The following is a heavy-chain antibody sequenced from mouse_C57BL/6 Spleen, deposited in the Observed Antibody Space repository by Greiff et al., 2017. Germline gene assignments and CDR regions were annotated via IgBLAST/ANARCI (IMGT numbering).Heavy chain of an antibody. CDR3: ARGGNAWFAY. V-gene: IGHV1-52*01. CDR1: GYTFTSYW. D-gene: IGHD2-1*01. J-gene: IGHJ3*01. CDR2: IDPSDSET. Sequence: QVQLQQPGAELVRPGSSVKLSCKASGYTFTSYWMHWVKQRPIQGLEWIGNIDPSDSETHYNQKFKDKATLTVDESSSTAYMQLSSLTSEDSAVYYCARGGNAWFAYWGQGTLVTVSA.